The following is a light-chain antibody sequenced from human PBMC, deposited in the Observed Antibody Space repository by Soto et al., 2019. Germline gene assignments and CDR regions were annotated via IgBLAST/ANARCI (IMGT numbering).Light chain of an antibody. V-gene: IGKV3-11*01. J-gene: IGKJ4*01. Sequence: EIILTQSPATLSLSPGERATLSCRASQSVTTFLAWHQQIPGQSPRLLVYDVSKRATGIPARFSGSGSGTDFTLTISSLEPEDFAVYYCQQRINWPLTFGGGTKVEIK. CDR2: DVS. CDR1: QSVTTF. CDR3: QQRINWPLT.